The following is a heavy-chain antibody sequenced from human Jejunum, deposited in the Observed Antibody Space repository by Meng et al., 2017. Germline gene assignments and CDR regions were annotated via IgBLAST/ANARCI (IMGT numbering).Heavy chain of an antibody. CDR3: ARGYYYDSNGTYYDY. J-gene: IGHJ4*02. D-gene: IGHD3-22*01. V-gene: IGHV3-21*01. CDR1: GFTFSDNN. Sequence: VRLVESGGGLVEPGGALRLSCASAGFTFSDNNMDLVRQAPGKGLEWVSSISGSCRYIYYADSVKGRFTISRDNAENSLYLQMNSLRAEDTAVYYCARGYYYDSNGTYYDYWGQGTLVTVSS. CDR2: ISGSCRYI.